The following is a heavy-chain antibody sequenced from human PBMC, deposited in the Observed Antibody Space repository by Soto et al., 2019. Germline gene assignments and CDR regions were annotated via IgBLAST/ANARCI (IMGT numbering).Heavy chain of an antibody. CDR3: ARGNSGYDSCNDY. CDR2: ILYEGSNQ. V-gene: IGHV3-33*01. D-gene: IGHD5-12*01. Sequence: PXGSLILSGAASGFTFRSYGMHWVRQAPGKGLEWVAIILYEGSNQYYADSVKGRFTISRDNSKNTLYLEMNSLRVEDTAIYYCARGNSGYDSCNDYWRQGTPVTVSS. J-gene: IGHJ4*02. CDR1: GFTFRSYG.